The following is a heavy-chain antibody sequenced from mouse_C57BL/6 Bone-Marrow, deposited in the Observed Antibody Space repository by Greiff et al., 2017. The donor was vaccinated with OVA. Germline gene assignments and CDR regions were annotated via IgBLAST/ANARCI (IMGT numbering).Heavy chain of an antibody. J-gene: IGHJ1*03. V-gene: IGHV5-12*01. CDR3: ARHGYGSSYWYFDV. Sequence: EVQLMESGGGLVQPGGSLKLSCAASGFTFSDYYMYWVRQTPEKRLEWVAYISNGGGSTYYPDTVKGRFTISRDNAKNTLYLQMSRLKSEDTAMYYCARHGYGSSYWYFDVWGTGTTVTVSS. CDR1: GFTFSDYY. D-gene: IGHD1-1*01. CDR2: ISNGGGST.